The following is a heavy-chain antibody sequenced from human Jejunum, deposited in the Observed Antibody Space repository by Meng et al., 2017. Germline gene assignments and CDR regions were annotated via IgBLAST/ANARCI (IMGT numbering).Heavy chain of an antibody. J-gene: IGHJ4*02. CDR1: GFSFSDSW. CDR3: ARDSSGSY. V-gene: IGHV3-74*01. CDR2: INGDGSIT. Sequence: GESLKISCAASGFSFSDSWMHWVRQAPGKGLVWVSRINGDGSITSYADSVKGRFTISRDNAKNTLYLQMNSLRAEDTAVYYCARDSSGSYWGQGTLVTVSS. D-gene: IGHD6-19*01.